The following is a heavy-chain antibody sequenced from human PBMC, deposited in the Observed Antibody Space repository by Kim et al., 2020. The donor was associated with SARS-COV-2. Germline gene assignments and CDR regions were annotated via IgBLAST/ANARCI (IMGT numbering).Heavy chain of an antibody. Sequence: GGSLRLSCAASGFTFGTFAMNWVRQAPGKGLEWVSSISGGGNPYYADSVKGRFTISRDNSKNTLYLQMSGLSAQDTAVYYCAKDTFYDSSDHYYVGAFDYWGQGTQVTVSS. J-gene: IGHJ4*02. CDR3: AKDTFYDSSDHYYVGAFDY. CDR2: ISGGGNP. D-gene: IGHD3-22*01. CDR1: GFTFGTFA. V-gene: IGHV3-23*01.